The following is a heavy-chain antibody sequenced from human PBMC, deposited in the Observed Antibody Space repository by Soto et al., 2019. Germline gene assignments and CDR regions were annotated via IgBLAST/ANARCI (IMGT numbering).Heavy chain of an antibody. CDR3: ASTPDLRVSNWYSFDY. V-gene: IGHV4-30-4*01. Sequence: QVQLQESGPGLVKPSQTLSLTCTVSGGSISSGDYYWSWIRQPPGKGLEWIGYTYYSGSNYYNPSLKSRVTISVDTSKNQFALKLSSVTAADTAVYYCASTPDLRVSNWYSFDYWGQGTLVTVSS. CDR1: GGSISSGDYY. J-gene: IGHJ4*02. CDR2: TYYSGSN.